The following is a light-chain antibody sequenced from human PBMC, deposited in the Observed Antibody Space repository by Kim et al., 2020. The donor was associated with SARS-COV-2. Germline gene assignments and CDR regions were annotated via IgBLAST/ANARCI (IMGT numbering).Light chain of an antibody. CDR3: QQYYSAPSVYT. Sequence: DIVMTQSPDSLAVSLGERATINCKSSQSLLYSSNNKNNLAWYQQKPGQPPKLLIYWASTRESGVPDRFSGSGSGTDFTLTISSLQAEDVAVYYCQQYYSAPSVYTFGQGTKLEI. CDR2: WAS. J-gene: IGKJ2*01. CDR1: QSLLYSSNNKNN. V-gene: IGKV4-1*01.